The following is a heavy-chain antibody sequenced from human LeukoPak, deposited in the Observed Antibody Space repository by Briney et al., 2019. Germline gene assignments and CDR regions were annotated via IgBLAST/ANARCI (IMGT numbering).Heavy chain of an antibody. CDR2: INHSGST. D-gene: IGHD3-22*01. CDR3: ASSEPNYYDSSGYYL. CDR1: GGSFSGYY. Sequence: SETLSLTCAVYGGSFSGYYWSWIRQPPGKGLEWIGEINHSGSTNYNPSLKSRVTISVDTSKNQFSLKLSSVTAADTAVYYCASSEPNYYDSSGYYLWGQGTLVTVSS. V-gene: IGHV4-34*01. J-gene: IGHJ4*02.